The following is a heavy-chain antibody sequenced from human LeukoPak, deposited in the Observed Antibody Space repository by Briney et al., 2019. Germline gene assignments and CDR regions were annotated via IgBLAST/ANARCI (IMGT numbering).Heavy chain of an antibody. J-gene: IGHJ4*02. CDR2: INHSGST. CDR3: ARTYRPPRVNFPFDY. D-gene: IGHD4-11*01. Sequence: PSETLSLTCAVYGGSFSGYYWSWIRQPPGKGLEWIGEINHSGSTNYNPSLKSRVTISVDTSKNQFSLKLSSVTAADTAVYYCARTYRPPRVNFPFDYWGQGTLVTVSS. V-gene: IGHV4-34*01. CDR1: GGSFSGYY.